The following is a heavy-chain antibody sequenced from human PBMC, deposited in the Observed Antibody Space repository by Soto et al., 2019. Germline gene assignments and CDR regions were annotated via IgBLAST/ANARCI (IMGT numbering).Heavy chain of an antibody. CDR2: TRNKANSYGT. CDR3: AGGVVVINSYCGLSF. CDR1: GFTFNDHY. J-gene: IGHJ6*02. Sequence: EVQLVESGGGLVQPGGSLRLSCAASGFTFNDHYMYWVRQAPGKGLEWVGRTRNKANSYGTHYAASVKGRLTISSDDSQNALSLRMYGLKTGDTAVHYCAGGVVVINSYCGLSFWAHGTTVTVSS. V-gene: IGHV3-72*01. D-gene: IGHD3-9*01.